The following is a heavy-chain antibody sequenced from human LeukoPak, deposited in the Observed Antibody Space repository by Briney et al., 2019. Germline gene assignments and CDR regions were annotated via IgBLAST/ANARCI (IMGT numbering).Heavy chain of an antibody. CDR3: ARASWWQYYYGMDV. CDR1: GFTSSSYA. Sequence: GGSLRLSCAASGFTSSSYAMSWVRQAPGKGLEWVANIKQDGSEKYYVDSVKGRFTISRDNAKNSLYLQMNSLRAEDTAVYYCARASWWQYYYGMDVWGQGTTVTVSS. CDR2: IKQDGSEK. D-gene: IGHD2-15*01. J-gene: IGHJ6*02. V-gene: IGHV3-7*01.